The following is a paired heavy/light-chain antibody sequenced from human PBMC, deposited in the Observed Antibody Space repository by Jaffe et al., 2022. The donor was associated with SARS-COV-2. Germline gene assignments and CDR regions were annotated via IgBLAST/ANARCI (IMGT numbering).Light chain of an antibody. CDR1: QSVSSSY. Sequence: EIVLTQSPGTLSLSPGERATLSCRASQSVSSSYLAWYQQKPGQAPRLLIYGASSRATGIPDRFSGSGSGTDFTLTISRLEPEDFAVYYCQQYGSSPTFGQGTKVEIK. J-gene: IGKJ1*01. CDR2: GAS. CDR3: QQYGSSPT. V-gene: IGKV3-20*01.
Heavy chain of an antibody. CDR2: INTNTGNP. CDR1: GYTFTSYA. V-gene: IGHV7-4-1*02. D-gene: IGHD3-9*01. Sequence: QVQLVQSGSELKKPGASVKVSCKASGYTFTSYAMNWVRQAPGQGLEWMGWINTNTGNPTYAQGFTGRFVFSLDTSVSTAYLQISSLKAEDTAVYYCARDFRLRYFDWLPYFGAFDIWGQGTMVTVSS. CDR3: ARDFRLRYFDWLPYFGAFDI. J-gene: IGHJ3*02.